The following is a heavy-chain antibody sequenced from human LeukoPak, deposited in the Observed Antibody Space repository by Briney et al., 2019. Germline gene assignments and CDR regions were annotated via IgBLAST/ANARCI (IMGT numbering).Heavy chain of an antibody. Sequence: ASVKVSCKTSGYTFTGQYLHWVRQAPGQGLEWMGWITPNSGGTKSAQKFQGRVIMTRDTSISTAYMELRRLSSDDTAVYYCARGRQLHLGELFPFAEFFQPWGQGTLVTVFS. D-gene: IGHD3-16*01. CDR1: GYTFTGQY. CDR2: ITPNSGGT. CDR3: ARGRQLHLGELFPFAEFFQP. J-gene: IGHJ1*01. V-gene: IGHV1-2*02.